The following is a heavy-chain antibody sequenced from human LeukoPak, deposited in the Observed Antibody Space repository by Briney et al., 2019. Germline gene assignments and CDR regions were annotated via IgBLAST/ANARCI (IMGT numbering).Heavy chain of an antibody. V-gene: IGHV4-61*02. D-gene: IGHD3-3*01. CDR1: GGSISSGSYY. J-gene: IGHJ3*02. CDR2: IYTSGST. Sequence: SETLSLTCTVSGGSISSGSYYWSWIRQPAGKGLEWIGRIYTSGSTNYNPSLKSRVTISVDTSKNQFSLKLSSVTAADTAVYYCARIFGVVTDAFDIWGQGTMVTVSS. CDR3: ARIFGVVTDAFDI.